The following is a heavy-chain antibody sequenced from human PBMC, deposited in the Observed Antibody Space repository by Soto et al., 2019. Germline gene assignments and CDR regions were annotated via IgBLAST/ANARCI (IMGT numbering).Heavy chain of an antibody. Sequence: PSETLSLTCTVSGGSITSSYWGWIRRPPGKGLEWIAYIYDTGISGYTPSTSYNPSLKSRVTMSVDTSKSQFSLKLTSVTAAYTAVYYCARGEDAFFYYGLDVWGQGITVTVSS. J-gene: IGHJ6*02. CDR1: GGSITSSY. V-gene: IGHV4-59*01. CDR3: ARGEDAFFYYGLDV. CDR2: IYDTGISGYTPST.